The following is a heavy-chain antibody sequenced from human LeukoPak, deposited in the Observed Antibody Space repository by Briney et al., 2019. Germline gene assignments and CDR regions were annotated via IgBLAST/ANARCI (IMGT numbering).Heavy chain of an antibody. Sequence: ASVKVSCKASGYTFTSYYMHWVRQAPGQGLEWMGIINPSGGSTSYAQKFRGRVTMTRDTSTSTVYMELSSLRSEDTAVYYCATVGIITIFGVVITITMVRGVIVAGLPKPSWRGVYWGQGTLVTVSS. J-gene: IGHJ4*02. CDR2: INPSGGST. V-gene: IGHV1-46*03. CDR3: ATVGIITIFGVVITITMVRGVIVAGLPKPSWRGVY. D-gene: IGHD3-3*01. CDR1: GYTFTSYY.